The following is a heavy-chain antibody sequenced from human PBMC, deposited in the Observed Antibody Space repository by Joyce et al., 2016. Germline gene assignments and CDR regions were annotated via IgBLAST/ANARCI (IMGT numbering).Heavy chain of an antibody. Sequence: VQLVESGGRVVQPGRSLRLSCVASGVTFTSYAMHWVRQAPGKGLEWVAVTTYDGGDKYYADFVKGRFTVSRENSNNTLFLQMDSLRPEDTAIDYCAKDSLRRYFDFWGRGTLVTVSS. CDR1: GVTFTSYA. J-gene: IGHJ4*02. CDR2: TTYDGGDK. CDR3: AKDSLRRYFDF. V-gene: IGHV3-30*18.